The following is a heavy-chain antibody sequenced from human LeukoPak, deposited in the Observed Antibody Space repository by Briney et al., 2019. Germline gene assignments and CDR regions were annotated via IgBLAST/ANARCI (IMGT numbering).Heavy chain of an antibody. CDR3: ARGYCSGGTCYLVENWLDP. CDR2: INPNSGGT. CDR1: GYTLTAYY. V-gene: IGHV1-2*06. D-gene: IGHD2-15*01. Sequence: ASVKVSCKASGYTLTAYYIYWVRQAPGQGLEWMGRINPNSGGTDYAQNFQGRVTMTRDTSISTAYMELSRLRSDDTAVYYCARGYCSGGTCYLVENWLDPWGQGTLVTVSS. J-gene: IGHJ5*02.